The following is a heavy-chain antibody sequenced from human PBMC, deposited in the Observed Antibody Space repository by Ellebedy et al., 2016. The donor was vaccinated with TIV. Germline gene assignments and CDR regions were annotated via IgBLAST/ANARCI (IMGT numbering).Heavy chain of an antibody. J-gene: IGHJ6*03. CDR2: ISSSGSYI. V-gene: IGHV3-21*04. CDR1: GFTFNSYT. Sequence: GESLKISXAASGFTFNSYTMNWVRQAPGKGLEWVSSISSSGSYIYYVDSVKGRFTISRDNSKNTLFLQMNSLRAEDTAVYYCAKGPTTRYYYMGVWGKGTTVTVSS. D-gene: IGHD1-26*01. CDR3: AKGPTTRYYYMGV.